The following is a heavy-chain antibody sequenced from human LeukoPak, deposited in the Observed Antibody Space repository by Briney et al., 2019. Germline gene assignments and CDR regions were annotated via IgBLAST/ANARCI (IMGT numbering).Heavy chain of an antibody. Sequence: ASVKVSCKASGYTFTSYDINWVRQATGQGLEWMGWMNPNSGNTGYAQKFQGRVTMTRDTSISTAYMELSRLRSDDTAVYYCARERITMVRGVIGRALCIWGQGTMVTVSS. V-gene: IGHV1-8*01. CDR1: GYTFTSYD. D-gene: IGHD3-10*01. CDR3: ARERITMVRGVIGRALCI. J-gene: IGHJ3*02. CDR2: MNPNSGNT.